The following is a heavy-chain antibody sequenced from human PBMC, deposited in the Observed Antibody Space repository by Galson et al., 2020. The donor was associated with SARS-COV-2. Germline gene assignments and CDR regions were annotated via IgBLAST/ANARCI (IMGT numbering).Heavy chain of an antibody. Sequence: GESLKISCAASGFTFSSYSMHWVRQAPGKGLEWVAVISYDESEKYYTDSVKGRFTISRDNSKNTLYLQMNTLKVEDTAVYYCASPPLPTGGYWGQGTLVTVSS. CDR2: ISYDESEK. J-gene: IGHJ4*02. V-gene: IGHV3-30*10. CDR3: ASPPLPTGGY. D-gene: IGHD4-17*01. CDR1: GFTFSSYS.